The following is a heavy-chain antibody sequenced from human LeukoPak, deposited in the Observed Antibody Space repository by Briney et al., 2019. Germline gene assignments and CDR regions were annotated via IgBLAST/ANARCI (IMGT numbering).Heavy chain of an antibody. J-gene: IGHJ6*02. Sequence: PGGSLRLSCAASGFTFSSYAMSWVRQAPGKGLEWVSAISGSGGSTYYADSVKGRFTISSDNSKNTLYLQMNSLRAEDTAVYYCAPRGGVSWYYGMDVWGQGTTVTVSS. CDR2: ISGSGGST. D-gene: IGHD3-16*01. V-gene: IGHV3-23*01. CDR3: APRGGVSWYYGMDV. CDR1: GFTFSSYA.